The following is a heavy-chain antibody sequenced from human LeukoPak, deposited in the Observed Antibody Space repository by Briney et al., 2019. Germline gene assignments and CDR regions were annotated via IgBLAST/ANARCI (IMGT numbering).Heavy chain of an antibody. D-gene: IGHD3-22*01. J-gene: IGHJ5*02. V-gene: IGHV3-23*01. Sequence: GGSLRLSCEASGLTFDIYSMSWVRQAPGKGLEWVADISDSGGITMYADSVKGRFTISRDNSKNTLYLQMNSLRAEDTAVYYCAKDTDSSGYSGEWWFDPWGQGTLVTVSS. CDR1: GLTFDIYS. CDR3: AKDTDSSGYSGEWWFDP. CDR2: ISDSGGIT.